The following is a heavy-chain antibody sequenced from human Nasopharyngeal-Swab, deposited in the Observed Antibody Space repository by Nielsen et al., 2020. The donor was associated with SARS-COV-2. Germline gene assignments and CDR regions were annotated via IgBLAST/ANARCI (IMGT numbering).Heavy chain of an antibody. J-gene: IGHJ6*02. CDR3: ARDEKQIGYYYYGMDV. CDR2: INPNSGGT. V-gene: IGHV1-2*06. CDR1: GYTFTSYY. D-gene: IGHD1/OR15-1a*01. Sequence: ASVKVSCKASGYTFTSYYMHWVRQAPGQGLEWMGRINPNSGGTNYAQKFQGRVTMTRDTSISTAYMELSRLRSDDTAVYYCARDEKQIGYYYYGMDVWGQGTTVTVSS.